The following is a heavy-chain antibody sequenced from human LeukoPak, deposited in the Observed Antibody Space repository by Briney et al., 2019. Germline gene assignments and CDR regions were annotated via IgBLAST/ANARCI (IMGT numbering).Heavy chain of an antibody. CDR2: ISYDGSNK. Sequence: PGRSLRLSCAASGFTFSSYAIHWVRQAPGKGLEWVAVISYDGSNKYYADSVKGRFTISRDNSKNTLYLQMSSLRAEDTAIYYCARETWCSSSAGGFDPWGQGTLVTVSS. CDR1: GFTFSSYA. D-gene: IGHD6-19*01. CDR3: ARETWCSSSAGGFDP. J-gene: IGHJ5*02. V-gene: IGHV3-30-3*01.